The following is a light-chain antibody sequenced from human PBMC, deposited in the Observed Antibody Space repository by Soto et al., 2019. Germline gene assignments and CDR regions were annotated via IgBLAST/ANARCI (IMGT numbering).Light chain of an antibody. Sequence: DIRMTQSPSSLSASVGDTVTITCQASQSISSHLNWYQQKPGKAPNLLMYTASNLQSGVPSRFSGSGSGTDFTLTISSLQPEDFATYYCQQSYSTPISVGQGTRLEIK. V-gene: IGKV1-39*01. CDR1: QSISSH. CDR3: QQSYSTPIS. J-gene: IGKJ5*01. CDR2: TAS.